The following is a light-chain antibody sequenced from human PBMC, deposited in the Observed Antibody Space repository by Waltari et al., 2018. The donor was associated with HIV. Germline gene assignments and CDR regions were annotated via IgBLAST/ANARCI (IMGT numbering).Light chain of an antibody. V-gene: IGLV1-44*01. CDR2: SHN. J-gene: IGLJ2*01. CDR1: GFNLGSNA. CDR3: ATWDDTLQGRV. Sequence: QSVLTQPPSASGTPGQRVTISCSGSGFNLGSNAVNWYQQLPGTAPKLLIYSHNQRPSGVPDRFSGSKSGTSASLAISGLQSEDEATYYCATWDDTLQGRVFGGGTKLTVL.